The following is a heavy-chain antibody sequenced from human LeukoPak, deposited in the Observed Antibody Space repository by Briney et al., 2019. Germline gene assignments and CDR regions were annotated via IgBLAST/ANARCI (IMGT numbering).Heavy chain of an antibody. Sequence: PGGSLRLSCAASGFKFSDFWMTWVRKTPGKGLEWVANIKEDGSEEYHVDSVKGRFTISRDNTKSSLFLQMNSLRGDDTAVYYCVRDSRPGGAMGLYHNFDFWGQGTLVTVSS. V-gene: IGHV3-7*01. CDR1: GFKFSDFW. CDR2: IKEDGSEE. CDR3: VRDSRPGGAMGLYHNFDF. D-gene: IGHD3-16*01. J-gene: IGHJ4*02.